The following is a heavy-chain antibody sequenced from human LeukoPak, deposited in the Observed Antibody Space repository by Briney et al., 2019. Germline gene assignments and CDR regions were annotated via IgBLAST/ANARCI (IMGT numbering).Heavy chain of an antibody. CDR1: GFNFNTYW. Sequence: GGSLRLSCAASGFNFNTYWMHWVRQAPGKGLVWVSRINSDGSSTRDAGSVKGRFTISRDNAKNTLYLQMNSLRAEDTAVYYCAREGHGYYVDYWGQGTLVTVSS. V-gene: IGHV3-74*01. D-gene: IGHD3-3*01. CDR3: AREGHGYYVDY. J-gene: IGHJ4*02. CDR2: INSDGSST.